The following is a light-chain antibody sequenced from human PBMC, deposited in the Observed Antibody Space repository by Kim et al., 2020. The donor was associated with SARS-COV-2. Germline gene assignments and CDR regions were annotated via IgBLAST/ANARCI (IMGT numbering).Light chain of an antibody. CDR1: SRRSYY. V-gene: IGLV3-19*01. Sequence: AVVQTVGSTCQRESRRSYYDSWYHQKPGEPPVIVIYDKKNRPSGIPDRFSGCTSANTASLTITGAHAEDDADYYCNSRDSSGNHWVFGGGTQLTVL. CDR3: NSRDSSGNHWV. J-gene: IGLJ3*02. CDR2: DKK.